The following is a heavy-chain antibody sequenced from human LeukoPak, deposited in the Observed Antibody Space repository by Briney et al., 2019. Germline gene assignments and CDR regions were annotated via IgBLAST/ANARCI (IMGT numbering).Heavy chain of an antibody. V-gene: IGHV3-21*01. CDR1: GFTLSGHS. Sequence: PGGSLRLSCVVSGFTLSGHSINWVRQAPGKGLERVSSISSNSSYIYYTDSVKGRFTISRDNAKNSLFLQMNSLSAEDTAVYYCARGRYNYGYIFYCWGQGTLVTGSS. CDR3: ARGRYNYGYIFYC. CDR2: ISSNSSYI. J-gene: IGHJ4*02. D-gene: IGHD5-18*01.